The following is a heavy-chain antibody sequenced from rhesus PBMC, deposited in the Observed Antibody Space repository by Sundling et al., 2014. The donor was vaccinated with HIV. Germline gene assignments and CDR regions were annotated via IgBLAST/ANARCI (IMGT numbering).Heavy chain of an antibody. CDR3: VTEDDNGDDFNFDY. D-gene: IGHD3-9*01. CDR2: IRDKTNGGTA. V-gene: IGHV3-116*02. CDR1: GFTFRDHY. J-gene: IGHJ4*01. Sequence: EVRLVESGGDLVQPGGSLRLSCAASGFTFRDHYMTWVRQAPGQGPEWVGFIRDKTNGGTAEYAASVKGRFTISRDDSKRITYLQMNSLKPEDTAVYYCVTEDDNGDDFNFDYWGQGVLVTVSS.